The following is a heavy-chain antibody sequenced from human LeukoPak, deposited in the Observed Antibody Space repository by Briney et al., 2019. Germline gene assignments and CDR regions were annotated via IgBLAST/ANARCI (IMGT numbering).Heavy chain of an antibody. J-gene: IGHJ4*02. Sequence: SQTLSLTCTVSGGSISSGSYYWSWIRQPAGKGLEWIGRIYTSGSTNYNPSLKSRVTISVDTSKNQFSLKLSSVTAADTAVYYCAREGENYDFWSGYYDYWGQGTLVTVSS. CDR3: AREGENYDFWSGYYDY. CDR2: IYTSGST. V-gene: IGHV4-61*02. D-gene: IGHD3-3*01. CDR1: GGSISSGSYY.